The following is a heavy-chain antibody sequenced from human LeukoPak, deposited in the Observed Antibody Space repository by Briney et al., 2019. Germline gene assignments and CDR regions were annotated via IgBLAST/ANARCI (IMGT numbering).Heavy chain of an antibody. CDR2: IRSKAYGGTT. CDR1: GFTFRDYA. CDR3: TRPRGTYYYDSSAPGGDY. Sequence: GGSLRLSCTACGFTFRDYAMSWVRQAPGKGLQWVGFIRSKAYGGTTEYAASVKGRFTISRDDSKSIAYLQMNSLKTEDTAVYYCTRPRGTYYYDSSAPGGDYWGQGTLVTVSS. J-gene: IGHJ4*02. V-gene: IGHV3-49*04. D-gene: IGHD3-22*01.